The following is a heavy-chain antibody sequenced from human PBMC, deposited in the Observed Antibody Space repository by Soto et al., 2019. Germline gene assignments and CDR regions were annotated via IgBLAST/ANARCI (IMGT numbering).Heavy chain of an antibody. Sequence: EVQLVESGGGLVKPGGSLRLSCAASGFTFSSYSMNWVRQAPGKGLEWVSSISVSSSVYADSVKGRFTISRDNAKNSLYLQMSSLRAEDTAVYYCARGEYILTGNWLNWFGPWGQGTLVTVSS. V-gene: IGHV3-21*01. CDR1: GFTFSSYS. CDR3: ARGEYILTGNWLNWFGP. D-gene: IGHD3-9*01. J-gene: IGHJ5*02. CDR2: ISVSSS.